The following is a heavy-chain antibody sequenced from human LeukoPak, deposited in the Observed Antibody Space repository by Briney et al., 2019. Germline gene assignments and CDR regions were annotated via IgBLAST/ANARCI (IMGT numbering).Heavy chain of an antibody. V-gene: IGHV1-3*01. J-gene: IGHJ4*02. Sequence: GASVKVSCKASGYTFTKYVVHWVRQAPGQRPEWMGWINAGNGDTNYSQNFQDRVTITRDTSANTAYMELSSLTSEDTALYYCARDDCGDTCYPGGYWGQGTLVTVSS. CDR3: ARDDCGDTCYPGGY. CDR2: INAGNGDT. D-gene: IGHD2-21*01. CDR1: GYTFTKYV.